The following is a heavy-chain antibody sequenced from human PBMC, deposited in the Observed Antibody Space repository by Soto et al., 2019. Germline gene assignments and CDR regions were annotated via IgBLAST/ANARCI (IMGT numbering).Heavy chain of an antibody. J-gene: IGHJ1*01. D-gene: IGHD6-19*01. Sequence: GGSLRLSCAASGFTFSSYAMSWVRQAPGKGLEWVSAISGSGGSTYYADSVKGRFTISRDNSKNTLYLQMNSLRAEDTAVYYCAKDRAKPGIAVAGTSFGGYFEHWGQGTLVTVSS. V-gene: IGHV3-23*01. CDR2: ISGSGGST. CDR1: GFTFSSYA. CDR3: AKDRAKPGIAVAGTSFGGYFEH.